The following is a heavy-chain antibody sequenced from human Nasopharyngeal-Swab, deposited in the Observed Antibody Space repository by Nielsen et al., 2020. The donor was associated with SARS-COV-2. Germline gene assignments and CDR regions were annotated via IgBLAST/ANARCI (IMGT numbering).Heavy chain of an antibody. CDR2: IIPIFGTA. J-gene: IGHJ4*02. Sequence: SSVKVSCKASRGTFSSYAISWVRQAPAQGLEWMGGIIPIFGTANYAQKFQGRVTITADESTSTAYMELSSLRSEDTAVYYCARDGSSGYSYGYVYYFDYWGQGTLVTVSS. CDR1: RGTFSSYA. D-gene: IGHD5-18*01. CDR3: ARDGSSGYSYGYVYYFDY. V-gene: IGHV1-69*13.